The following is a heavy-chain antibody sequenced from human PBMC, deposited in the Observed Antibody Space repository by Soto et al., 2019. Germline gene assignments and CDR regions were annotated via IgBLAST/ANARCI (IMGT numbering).Heavy chain of an antibody. V-gene: IGHV1-58*02. D-gene: IGHD4-4*01. Sequence: SGKVSCKGSGFPFSSSSMEWGRQGCGQRLEWIGWIVVGSGNTNYAQKFQERVTITRDMSTSTAYMELSSLRSEDTAVYYCAAGRRDSNHKMYYFDYWGQGTLVTVSS. J-gene: IGHJ4*02. CDR1: GFPFSSSS. CDR2: IVVGSGNT. CDR3: AAGRRDSNHKMYYFDY.